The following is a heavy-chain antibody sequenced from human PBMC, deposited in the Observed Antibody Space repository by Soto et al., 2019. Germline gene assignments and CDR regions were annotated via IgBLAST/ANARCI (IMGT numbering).Heavy chain of an antibody. CDR2: ISSNAAYI. V-gene: IGHV3-21*06. CDR1: GFTFSSFT. J-gene: IGHJ5*02. CDR3: ARDAGGASSSEGSLDP. Sequence: EVQLVESGGGLVKPGGSLRLSCAASGFTFSSFTMNWVRQAPGKGLEWVSAISSNAAYIYYADSVKGRFTISRDNARTSMCLQMNSLRVEDMAVYYCARDAGGASSSEGSLDPWGQGTLVTVSS. D-gene: IGHD6-6*01.